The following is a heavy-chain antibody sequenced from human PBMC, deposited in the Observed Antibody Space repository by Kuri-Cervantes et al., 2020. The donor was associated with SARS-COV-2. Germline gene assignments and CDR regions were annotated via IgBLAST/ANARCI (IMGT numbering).Heavy chain of an antibody. CDR1: GFTFSSYS. D-gene: IGHD5-18*01. J-gene: IGHJ4*02. CDR2: ISSSSSYI. V-gene: IGHV3-21*01. CDR3: AREDSYGYGDY. Sequence: GESLKISCAASGFTFSSYSMNWVRQAPGKGLEWVSSISSSSSYIYYADSVKGRFTISRENAKNALYLQMNSLRAEDTAVYYWAREDSYGYGDYWGQGTLVTVSS.